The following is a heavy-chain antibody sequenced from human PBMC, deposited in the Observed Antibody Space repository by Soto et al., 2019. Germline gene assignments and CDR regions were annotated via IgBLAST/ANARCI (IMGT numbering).Heavy chain of an antibody. J-gene: IGHJ4*02. D-gene: IGHD1-26*01. V-gene: IGHV1-69*01. Sequence: QVQLVQSGAEVKKPGSSVKVSCKASGGSFNGYAVSWVRQAPGRGLEWMGGLTPISGAATYAKNFQGRVSITADGSTTSAYLDLTSLTSEDTAIYFCARHRLFYGSGSHSCVPYYFENWGQGTLVSVSS. CDR3: ARHRLFYGSGSHSCVPYYFEN. CDR2: LTPISGAA. CDR1: GGSFNGYA.